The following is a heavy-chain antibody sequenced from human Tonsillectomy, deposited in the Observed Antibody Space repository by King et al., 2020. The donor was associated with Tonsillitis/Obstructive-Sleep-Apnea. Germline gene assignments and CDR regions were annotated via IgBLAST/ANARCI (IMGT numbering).Heavy chain of an antibody. CDR3: VKGRYEWVEKWFDP. V-gene: IGHV3-64*05. CDR2: ISCDVDDT. CDR1: GFTFSYYP. D-gene: IGHD1-26*01. J-gene: IGHJ5*02. Sequence: VQLVESGGALVQPGGSLRLSCSASGFTFSYYPIHWVRPAPGKGMEYILRISCDVDDTYYADSVKGRFTISRDNSKNTVYVQMSKLRDADTAVYYCVKGRYEWVEKWFDPWGQGTLVTVSS.